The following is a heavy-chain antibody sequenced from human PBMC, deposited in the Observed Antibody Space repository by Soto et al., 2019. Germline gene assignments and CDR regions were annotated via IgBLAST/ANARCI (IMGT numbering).Heavy chain of an antibody. V-gene: IGHV4-31*03. J-gene: IGHJ4*01. Sequence: QLQLQESGPGLVKPSQTLSLTCTVSGGSISSGGYYWSWIRHHPGKGLEWIGYIYYSGSTYYNPSLKSRVTVSVGPSKTPFSLKLRSVPAAETAVYYCATSPDYWGQGTQVTVSS. CDR1: GGSISSGGYY. CDR2: IYYSGST. CDR3: ATSPDY.